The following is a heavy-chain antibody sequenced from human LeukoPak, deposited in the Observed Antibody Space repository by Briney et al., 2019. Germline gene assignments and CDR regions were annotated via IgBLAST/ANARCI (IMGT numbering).Heavy chain of an antibody. CDR3: ARDKFVNSDAFDM. J-gene: IGHJ3*02. D-gene: IGHD2/OR15-2a*01. CDR2: VNRNGTN. CDR1: SGSLSGHW. V-gene: IGHV4-34*01. Sequence: SETLSLTCAVYSGSLSGHWWSWIRQTPGKGLVWIGEVNRNGTNNYNPSLESRVTISIDVSKNQFSLKLRSVTAADTAIYYCARDKFVNSDAFDMWGQGTLVTVSS.